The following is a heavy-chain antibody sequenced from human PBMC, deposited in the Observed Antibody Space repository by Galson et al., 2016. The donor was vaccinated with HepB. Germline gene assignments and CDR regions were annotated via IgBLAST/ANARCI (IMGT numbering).Heavy chain of an antibody. J-gene: IGHJ5*02. CDR2: IKEDGSAK. CDR3: APPKSLPSAAT. CDR1: GFTFSDYW. V-gene: IGHV3-7*01. Sequence: RLSCAASGFTFSDYWMSWVRQAPGKGLEFVANIKEDGSAKSYVDSVKGRFTISRDNAKNSLYLQMDSLRAEDSAVYYCAPPKSLPSAATWGQGTLVTVSS. D-gene: IGHD2-2*01.